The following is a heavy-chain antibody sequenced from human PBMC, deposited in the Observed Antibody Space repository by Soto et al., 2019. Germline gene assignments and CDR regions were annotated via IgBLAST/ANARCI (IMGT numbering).Heavy chain of an antibody. CDR2: ISGSGDST. CDR3: AKQGLRLQLSNWFAP. Sequence: EVQLLESGGGLVQPGGSLRLSCAASGFTFSNYAMTWVRQAPGKGLEWVSAISGSGDSTYYAGSVQGRFTISRDNSKNKLYLQMNSMRAEDTAIYYCAKQGLRLQLSNWFAPWGPGTLVTVSS. J-gene: IGHJ5*02. V-gene: IGHV3-23*01. D-gene: IGHD2-21*02. CDR1: GFTFSNYA.